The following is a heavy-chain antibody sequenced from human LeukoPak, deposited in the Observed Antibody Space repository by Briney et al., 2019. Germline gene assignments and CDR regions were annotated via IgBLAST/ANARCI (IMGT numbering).Heavy chain of an antibody. Sequence: ASVKVSCKASGYTFTGYYMHWVRQAPGQGLEWMGWTNPNSGGTNYAQKFQGRVTMTRDTSISTAYMELSRLRSDDTAVYYCARAPYYDFRTPHSNWFDPWGQGTLVTVSS. D-gene: IGHD3-3*01. J-gene: IGHJ5*02. V-gene: IGHV1-2*02. CDR1: GYTFTGYY. CDR2: TNPNSGGT. CDR3: ARAPYYDFRTPHSNWFDP.